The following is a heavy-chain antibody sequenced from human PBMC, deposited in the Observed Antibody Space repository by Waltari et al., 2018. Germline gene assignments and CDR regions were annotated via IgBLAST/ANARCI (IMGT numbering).Heavy chain of an antibody. CDR2: SYSRGAT. CDR1: GFTVHNNY. Sequence: ELQLVESGGGLVQPGGSLRLSCAASGFTVHNNYMSWVRQAPGKGLEWVSISYSRGATYYAESVKGRFTISRDNSNTLYLQMRSLRTEDTAVYYCASARYSGTYYNDYWGQGMLVTVSP. J-gene: IGHJ4*02. CDR3: ASARYSGTYYNDY. D-gene: IGHD1-26*01. V-gene: IGHV3-66*02.